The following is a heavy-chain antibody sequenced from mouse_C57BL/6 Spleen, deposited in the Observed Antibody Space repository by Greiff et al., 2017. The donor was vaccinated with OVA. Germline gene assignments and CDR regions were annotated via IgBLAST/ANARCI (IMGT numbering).Heavy chain of an antibody. CDR3: ASYYGSSYWYFDV. V-gene: IGHV1-66*01. J-gene: IGHJ1*03. Sequence: VQLQQSGPELVKPGASVKISCKASGYSFTSYYIHWVKQRPGQGLEWIGWIYPGSGNTKYNEKFKGKATLTADTSSSTAYMQLSSLTSEDSAVYYCASYYGSSYWYFDVWGTGTTVTVSS. CDR2: IYPGSGNT. D-gene: IGHD1-1*01. CDR1: GYSFTSYY.